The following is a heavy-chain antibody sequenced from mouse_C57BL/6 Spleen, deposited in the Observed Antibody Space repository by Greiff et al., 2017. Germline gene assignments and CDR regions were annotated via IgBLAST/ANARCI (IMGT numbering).Heavy chain of an antibody. CDR1: GYTFTSYW. Sequence: VQLQQPGAELVRPGSSVKLSCKASGYTFTSYWMHWVKQRPIQGLEWIGNIDPSDSETHYNQKFKDKATLTVDKSSSTAYMQLSSLTSEDSAVYYYAMDGYCHAMDYWGQGTSLTVSS. D-gene: IGHD2-3*01. V-gene: IGHV1-52*01. CDR3: AMDGYCHAMDY. J-gene: IGHJ4*01. CDR2: IDPSDSET.